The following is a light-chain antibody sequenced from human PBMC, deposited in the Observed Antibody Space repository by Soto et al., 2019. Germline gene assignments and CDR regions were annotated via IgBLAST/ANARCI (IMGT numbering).Light chain of an antibody. J-gene: IGLJ3*02. CDR2: EVN. CDR1: SSDVGIYNL. V-gene: IGLV2-23*02. CDR3: CSYAGGGTWV. Sequence: QSALTQPASVSGSPGQSVTISCSGTSSDVGIYNLVSWYQQHPGKAPKLMIYEVNKRPSGVSNPFSGSKSGNTASLTIARLQAEDEADYYCCSYAGGGTWVFGGGAKLTVL.